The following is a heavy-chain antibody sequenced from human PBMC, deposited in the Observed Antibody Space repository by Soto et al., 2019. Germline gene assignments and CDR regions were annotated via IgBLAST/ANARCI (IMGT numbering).Heavy chain of an antibody. CDR3: ARDVWFGELFLGWFDP. CDR2: IYYSGST. V-gene: IGHV4-59*01. J-gene: IGHJ5*02. CDR1: GGSISSYY. D-gene: IGHD3-10*01. Sequence: PSETLSLTCTVSGGSISSYYWSWIRQPPGKGLEWIGYIYYSGSTNYNLSLKSRVTISVDTSKNQFSLKLSSVTAADTAVYYCARDVWFGELFLGWFDPWGQGTLVTVSS.